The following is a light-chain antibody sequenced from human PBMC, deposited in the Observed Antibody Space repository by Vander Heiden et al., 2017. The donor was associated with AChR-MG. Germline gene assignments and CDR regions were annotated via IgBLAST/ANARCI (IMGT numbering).Light chain of an antibody. CDR3: SSYTSSSTDV. Sequence: QSALTQPAPLSGSPGQPITISCTVASSAVGGYNYVSWYQQHPGQGPNLMIHDVSNRPSGVSKRFSGSKSGNTAPLTISGLQAEDEAYDDCSSYTSSSTDVFGTGTKVTVL. V-gene: IGLV2-14*01. CDR1: SSAVGGYNY. CDR2: DVS. J-gene: IGLJ1*01.